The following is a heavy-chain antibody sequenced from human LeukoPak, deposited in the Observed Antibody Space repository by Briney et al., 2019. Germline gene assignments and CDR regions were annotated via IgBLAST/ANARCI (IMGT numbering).Heavy chain of an antibody. CDR3: AKSGSRITIFGVAPTSAWFDP. V-gene: IGHV1-2*02. Sequence: ASVKVSCKASGYTFTGYYMHWVRQAPGEGLEWMGSINPNSGGTNSAQKLQGRVTLTRDTSISTAYMELSRLRSDDTAVYYCAKSGSRITIFGVAPTSAWFDPWGQGTLVTVSS. CDR2: INPNSGGT. J-gene: IGHJ5*02. CDR1: GYTFTGYY. D-gene: IGHD3-3*01.